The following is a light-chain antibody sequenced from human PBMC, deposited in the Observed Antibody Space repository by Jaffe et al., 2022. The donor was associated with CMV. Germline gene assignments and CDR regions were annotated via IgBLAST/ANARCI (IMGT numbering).Light chain of an antibody. Sequence: DIQMTQSPSSLSASVGDRVTITCRASQRISNFLNWYQQKPGKAPNLLIYAASSLQRGVPSRFTGSGSGTDFTLTISNLQPEDFATYYCQQTYSSPPETFGQGTKVEIK. J-gene: IGKJ1*01. V-gene: IGKV1-39*01. CDR1: QRISNF. CDR2: AAS. CDR3: QQTYSSPPET.